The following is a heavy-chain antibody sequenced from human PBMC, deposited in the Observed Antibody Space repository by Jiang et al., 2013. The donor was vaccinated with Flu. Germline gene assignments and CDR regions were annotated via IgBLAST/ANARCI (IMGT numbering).Heavy chain of an antibody. Sequence: KPTQTLTLTCTFSGFSLSTGRMRVTWIRQPPGKALEWLARIDWDDDKFYSTSLKTRLTISKDTSKNQVVLTMTDVDPVDTATYYCARIPSGGDSIYFDYWGQGTLVTVSS. CDR2: IDWDDDK. V-gene: IGHV2-70*04. CDR1: GFSLSTGRMR. CDR3: ARIPSGGDSIYFDY. D-gene: IGHD2-21*02. J-gene: IGHJ4*02.